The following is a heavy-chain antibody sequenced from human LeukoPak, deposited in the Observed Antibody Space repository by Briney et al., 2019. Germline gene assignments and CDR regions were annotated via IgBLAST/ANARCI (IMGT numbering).Heavy chain of an antibody. Sequence: YYVSNKYYPASVQRRFTISRDNSKNKLYLQKKSRRAEDTAVYYCAKERRGIVGAPDAFDIWGQGTMVTVSS. CDR2: YYVSNK. V-gene: IGHV3-33*06. J-gene: IGHJ3*02. CDR3: AKERRGIVGAPDAFDI. D-gene: IGHD1-26*01.